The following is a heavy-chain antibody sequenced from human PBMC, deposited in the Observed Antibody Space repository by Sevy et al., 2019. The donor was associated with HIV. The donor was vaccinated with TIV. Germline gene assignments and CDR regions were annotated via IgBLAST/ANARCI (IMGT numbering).Heavy chain of an antibody. CDR2: ITFDGRNK. V-gene: IGHV3-30*02. CDR1: GFIFRDYG. CDR3: EKESLVRGIKTEAFDI. J-gene: IGHJ3*02. Sequence: GGSLRLSCAASGFIFRDYGMHWVRQAPGKGLEWVTFITFDGRNKNYGDSVRGRFTISRDNAKNTLYVQMNSLRDEDTAVYYCEKESLVRGIKTEAFDIWGQGTMVTVSS. D-gene: IGHD3-10*01.